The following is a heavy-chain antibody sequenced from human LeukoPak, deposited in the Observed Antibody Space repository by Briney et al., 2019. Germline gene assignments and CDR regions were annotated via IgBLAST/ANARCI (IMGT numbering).Heavy chain of an antibody. D-gene: IGHD3-3*01. CDR1: GGSISSSSYY. CDR2: INHSGST. J-gene: IGHJ6*02. Sequence: SETLSLTCTVSGGSISSSSYYWSWIRQPPGKGLEWIGEINHSGSTNYNPSLKSRVTISVDTSKNQFSLKLSSVTAADTAVYYCARGPTIFGVVINGMDVWGQGTTVTVSS. V-gene: IGHV4-39*07. CDR3: ARGPTIFGVVINGMDV.